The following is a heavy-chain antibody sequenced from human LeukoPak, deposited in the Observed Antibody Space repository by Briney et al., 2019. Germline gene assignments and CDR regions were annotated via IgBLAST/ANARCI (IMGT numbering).Heavy chain of an antibody. Sequence: ASVKVSCKVSGYTLTELSMHWVRQAPGKGLEWMGGFDPEDGETIYAQKFQGRVTMTEDTSTDTAYMELSSLRSEDTAVYYCATVSRYSSGWYVQYFQHWGQGTLVTVSS. CDR3: ATVSRYSSGWYVQYFQH. D-gene: IGHD6-19*01. CDR1: GYTLTELS. J-gene: IGHJ1*01. V-gene: IGHV1-24*01. CDR2: FDPEDGET.